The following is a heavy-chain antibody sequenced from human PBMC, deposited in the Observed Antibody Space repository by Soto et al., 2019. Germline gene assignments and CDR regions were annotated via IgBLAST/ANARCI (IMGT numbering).Heavy chain of an antibody. CDR2: IYHSGAT. Sequence: QVQLQESGPGLVQPSQTLSLTCTVSGDSISSGAYYWSWIRKPPGKGLEWIGYIYHSGATYYNQSLESRVTMSVDTSKNQFSLRLSSVTAADTAVYYCARDGGDATVDCWGKGTLVTVSS. V-gene: IGHV4-30-4*01. D-gene: IGHD2-21*01. J-gene: IGHJ4*02. CDR3: ARDGGDATVDC. CDR1: GDSISSGAYY.